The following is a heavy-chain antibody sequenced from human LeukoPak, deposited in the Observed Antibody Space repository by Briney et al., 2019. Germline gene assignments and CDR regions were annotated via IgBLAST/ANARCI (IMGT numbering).Heavy chain of an antibody. Sequence: RTGGSPRLSCAASGFTFSDYYMSWIRQAPGKGLEWVSYISSSGSTIYYADSVKGRFTISRDNAKNSLYLQMNSLRAEDTAVYYCAGTEYQLLPIWGQGTMVTVSS. CDR3: AGTEYQLLPI. CDR1: GFTFSDYY. D-gene: IGHD2-2*01. CDR2: ISSSGSTI. V-gene: IGHV3-11*01. J-gene: IGHJ3*02.